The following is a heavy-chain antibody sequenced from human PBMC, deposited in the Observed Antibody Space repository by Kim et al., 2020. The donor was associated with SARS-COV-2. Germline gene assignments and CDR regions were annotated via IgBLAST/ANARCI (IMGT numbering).Heavy chain of an antibody. J-gene: IGHJ4*02. CDR3: ARLIAARGTTLDY. V-gene: IGHV1-69*04. Sequence: SVKVSCKASGGTFSSYAISWVRQAPGQGLEWMGRIIPIFGIANYAQKFQGRVTITADKSTSTAYMELSSLRSEDTAVYYCARLIAARGTTLDYWGQGTLVTVSS. D-gene: IGHD6-6*01. CDR2: IIPIFGIA. CDR1: GGTFSSYA.